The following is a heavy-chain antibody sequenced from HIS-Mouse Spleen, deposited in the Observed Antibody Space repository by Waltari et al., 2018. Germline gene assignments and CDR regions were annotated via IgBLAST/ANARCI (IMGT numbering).Heavy chain of an antibody. J-gene: IGHJ1*01. CDR3: ARDSWAYAIEYFQH. V-gene: IGHV4-38-2*02. D-gene: IGHD2-8*01. CDR2: IYHSGST. CDR1: GYSLRSGYY. Sequence: QVQLQESGPGLVKPSETLSLTCTVSGYSLRSGYYWGWIRQPPGKGLEWIGSIYHSGSTYYNPSLKSRVTISVDTSKNQFSLKLSSVTAADTAVYYCARDSWAYAIEYFQHWGQGTLVTVSS.